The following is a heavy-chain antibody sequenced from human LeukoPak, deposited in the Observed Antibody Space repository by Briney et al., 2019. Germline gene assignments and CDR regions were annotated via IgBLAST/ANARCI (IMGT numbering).Heavy chain of an antibody. Sequence: SETLSLTCTVSGGSISSYYWSWIRQPPGKGLEWIGYIYYSGSTNYNPSLKSRVTISVDTSKNQFSLKLSSVTAADTAVYCCARGRRYSSGWYDPDPRYYFDYWGQGTLVTVSS. CDR3: ARGRRYSSGWYDPDPRYYFDY. J-gene: IGHJ4*02. CDR1: GGSISSYY. CDR2: IYYSGST. D-gene: IGHD6-19*01. V-gene: IGHV4-59*01.